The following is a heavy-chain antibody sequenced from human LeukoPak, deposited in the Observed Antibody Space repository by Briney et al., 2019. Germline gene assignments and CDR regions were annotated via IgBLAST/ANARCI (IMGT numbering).Heavy chain of an antibody. V-gene: IGHV3-30*04. CDR1: GFTFSSYA. J-gene: IGHJ4*02. CDR3: ARAGWELPDFDY. CDR2: ISYDGSNK. D-gene: IGHD1-26*01. Sequence: PGRSLRLSCAASGFTFSSYAMHWVRQAPGKGLEWVAVISYDGSNKYYADSVKGRFTISRDNSKNTLYLQMNSLRAEDTAVYYCARAGWELPDFDYWGQGTLVTVSS.